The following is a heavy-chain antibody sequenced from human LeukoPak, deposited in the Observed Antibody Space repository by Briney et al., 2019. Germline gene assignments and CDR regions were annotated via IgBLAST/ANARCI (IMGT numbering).Heavy chain of an antibody. J-gene: IGHJ6*04. Sequence: GASVKVSCKASGCTFTSNYVHWVRQAPGQGLEWMGVIDPSEDSVTYAQKFRGRVTMDRDNSTSSVYMEMSSLRFEDSAVYYCARNPDCTSSKCPWGMDVWGKGTMVIVSS. D-gene: IGHD2-2*01. CDR2: IDPSEDSV. CDR1: GCTFTSNY. CDR3: ARNPDCTSSKCPWGMDV. V-gene: IGHV1-46*01.